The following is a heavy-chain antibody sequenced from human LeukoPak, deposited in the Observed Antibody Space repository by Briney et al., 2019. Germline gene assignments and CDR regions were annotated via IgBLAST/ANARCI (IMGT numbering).Heavy chain of an antibody. D-gene: IGHD3-3*01. CDR2: ILHSGST. CDR1: GVSITSDTYC. V-gene: IGHV4-30-2*01. Sequence: PSQTLSLTCAVSGVSITSDTYCWSWIRQPPGKGLEWIGYILHSGSTYHNPSLKSRVTILVDTSKNQFSLKLSSVTAADTAVYFCARTRDFWSAYFDYWGQGILVTVSS. J-gene: IGHJ4*02. CDR3: ARTRDFWSAYFDY.